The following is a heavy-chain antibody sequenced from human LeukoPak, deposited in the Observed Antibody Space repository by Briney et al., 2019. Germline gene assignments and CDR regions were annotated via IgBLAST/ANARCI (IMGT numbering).Heavy chain of an antibody. CDR1: GFPFRNYG. D-gene: IGHD6-13*01. V-gene: IGHV3-30*02. Sequence: GGSLRLSCAASGFPFRNYGMHWVRQAPGKGLEWVAFIRYDGSNKYYADFVKGRFSISRDISNNTLYLQMHSLRTDDTAVYFCGKELRYSSSWHSADYWGQGSLVIVSS. J-gene: IGHJ4*02. CDR2: IRYDGSNK. CDR3: GKELRYSSSWHSADY.